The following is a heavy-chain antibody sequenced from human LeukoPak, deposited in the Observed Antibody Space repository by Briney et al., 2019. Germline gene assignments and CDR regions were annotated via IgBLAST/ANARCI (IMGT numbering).Heavy chain of an antibody. CDR3: ARNNGMDV. CDR2: VNRDGSET. J-gene: IGHJ6*02. CDR1: GFALSSHW. Sequence: GGSLRLSCAASGFALSSHWMTWVRQVPGRGPEWVANVNRDGSETYYLDSAKGRFTISKDNAKNSLYLQMNSLRAEDTALYHCARNNGMDVWGQGTRSSSP. V-gene: IGHV3-7*03.